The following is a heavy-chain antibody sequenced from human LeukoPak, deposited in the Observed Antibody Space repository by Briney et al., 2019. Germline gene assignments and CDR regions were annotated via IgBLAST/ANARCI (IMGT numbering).Heavy chain of an antibody. Sequence: SVKVSCKASGGTFSSYAISWVRQAPGQGLEWMGGIIPIFGTANYAQKFQGRVTITADKSTSTAYMELSSLRSEDTAVYYCAGIKGYYGSGTFDNGAQEPLVTVS. CDR3: AGIKGYYGSGTFDN. J-gene: IGHJ4*02. CDR1: GGTFSSYA. D-gene: IGHD3-10*01. CDR2: IIPIFGTA. V-gene: IGHV1-69*06.